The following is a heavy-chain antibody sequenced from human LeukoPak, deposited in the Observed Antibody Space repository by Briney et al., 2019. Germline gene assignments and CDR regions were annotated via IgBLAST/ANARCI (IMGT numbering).Heavy chain of an antibody. J-gene: IGHJ3*02. Sequence: SETLSLTCAVYGGSFSGYYWSWLRQPPGKGLEWIGEINHSGSTNYNPSLKSRVTISVDTSKNQFSLKLSSVTAADTAVYYCARGLPGIVVVPAAMAQGCFDIWGQGTMVTVSS. CDR2: INHSGST. V-gene: IGHV4-34*01. CDR1: GGSFSGYY. CDR3: ARGLPGIVVVPAAMAQGCFDI. D-gene: IGHD2-2*01.